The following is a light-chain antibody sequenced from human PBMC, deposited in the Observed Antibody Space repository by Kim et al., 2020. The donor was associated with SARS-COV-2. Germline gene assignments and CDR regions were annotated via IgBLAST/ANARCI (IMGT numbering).Light chain of an antibody. Sequence: QSALTQPASVSGSPGQSITISCTRTSSDVGGYNYVSWYQQHPGKAPKLMIYDVSKRPSGVSNRFSGSKSGNTASLTISGLQAEDEADYYCSSYTSSSTSWVFGGGTQLTVL. CDR3: SSYTSSSTSWV. J-gene: IGLJ3*02. CDR2: DVS. V-gene: IGLV2-14*01. CDR1: SSDVGGYNY.